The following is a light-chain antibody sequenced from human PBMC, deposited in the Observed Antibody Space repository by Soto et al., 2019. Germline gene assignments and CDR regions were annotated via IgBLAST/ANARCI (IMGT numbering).Light chain of an antibody. CDR2: DAS. CDR3: QQYISFSLT. J-gene: IGKJ4*01. V-gene: IGKV1-5*01. CDR1: QILSSW. Sequence: DIQLTQSPYTLSVSAGDSVTITCRASQILSSWLAWYHQQPRKAPNILLYDASSLESGVPSRFSGSGSGTEFTLTISRLQPEDFAVYYCQQYISFSLTFGGGTKVEIK.